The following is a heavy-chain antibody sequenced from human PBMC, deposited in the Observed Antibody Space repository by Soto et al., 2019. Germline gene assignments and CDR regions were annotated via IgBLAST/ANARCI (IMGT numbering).Heavy chain of an antibody. CDR2: IYYSGRT. CDR1: GGSISSGDFY. CDR3: AHYFQN. V-gene: IGHV4-30-4*01. J-gene: IGHJ1*01. Sequence: QVQLHESGPGLVKPSQTLSLTCIVSGGSISSGDFYWSWIRQFPGKGLEWIGYIYYSGRTYYNPALKSRVSISVDTSKTQLSLKLTSVTDADTAVYYWAHYFQNWGQGTLVTVSS. D-gene: IGHD3-10*01.